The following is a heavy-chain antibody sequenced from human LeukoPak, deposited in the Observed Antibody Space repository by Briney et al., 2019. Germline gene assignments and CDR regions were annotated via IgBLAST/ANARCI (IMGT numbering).Heavy chain of an antibody. Sequence: PGGSLRLSCAASGFTFSSYWMSWVRQARGKGREGVANIKQDRSEIYYVDSVKGRFTISRDNAKNSLYLQLNSLRADDTAVYYCARDQLRSLNPDYWGQGTLVTVSS. J-gene: IGHJ4*02. D-gene: IGHD2-2*01. V-gene: IGHV3-7*01. CDR1: GFTFSSYW. CDR3: ARDQLRSLNPDY. CDR2: IKQDRSEI.